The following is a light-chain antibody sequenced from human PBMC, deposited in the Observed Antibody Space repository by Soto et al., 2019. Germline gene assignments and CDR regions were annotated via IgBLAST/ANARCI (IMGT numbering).Light chain of an antibody. CDR3: QQYGSSPIT. J-gene: IGKJ5*01. CDR1: QSVISTY. V-gene: IGKV3-20*01. CDR2: GAS. Sequence: EIVLTQSPGTLSLSPGERATLSCRASQSVISTYLAWYQQKPGQAPRLLIYGASSRATGIPDRVSGSGSGTDFTLTISRLEPEDFAVYYCQQYGSSPITFGQGTRLEIK.